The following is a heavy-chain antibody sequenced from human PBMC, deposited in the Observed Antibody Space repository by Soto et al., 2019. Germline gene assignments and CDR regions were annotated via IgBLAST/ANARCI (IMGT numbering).Heavy chain of an antibody. J-gene: IGHJ5*02. CDR3: ARASIVVVPAARFDP. Sequence: QVQLQESGPGLVKPSQTLSLTCTVSGGSISSGGYYWSWIRQHPGKGLEWIGYIYYSGSTYYNPSLKSRVTISVDTSKNQFSLKLSSVTAADTAVYYCARASIVVVPAARFDPWGQGTLVTVSS. D-gene: IGHD2-2*01. CDR1: GGSISSGGYY. V-gene: IGHV4-31*03. CDR2: IYYSGST.